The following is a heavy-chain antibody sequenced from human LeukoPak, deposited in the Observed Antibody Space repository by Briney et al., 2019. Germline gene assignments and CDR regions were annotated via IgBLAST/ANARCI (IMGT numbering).Heavy chain of an antibody. V-gene: IGHV3-53*01. Sequence: PGGSLRLSCAVSGFTVSNNYMSWVRQAPGKGLEWVSLIYSGDTTYYAATVRGRFTISRDNAKNSLYLQMNSLRAEDTAVHYCASINGGAFDIWGQGTMVTVSS. CDR2: IYSGDTT. CDR1: GFTVSNNY. J-gene: IGHJ3*02. CDR3: ASINGGAFDI. D-gene: IGHD3-16*01.